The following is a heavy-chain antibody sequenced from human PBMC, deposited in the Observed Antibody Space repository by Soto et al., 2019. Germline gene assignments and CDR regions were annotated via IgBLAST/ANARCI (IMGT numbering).Heavy chain of an antibody. Sequence: SETLSLTCAVSGGSFVGYFWSLIRHSADKGREWIGEINDSGSTYYNPSFKSRLTISVDTSKSQISLTLTSVTAADSAVYYCQGGDFWGQGTRVTVSS. J-gene: IGHJ4*02. V-gene: IGHV4-34*01. CDR3: QGGDF. CDR2: INDSGST. D-gene: IGHD3-16*01. CDR1: GGSFVGYF.